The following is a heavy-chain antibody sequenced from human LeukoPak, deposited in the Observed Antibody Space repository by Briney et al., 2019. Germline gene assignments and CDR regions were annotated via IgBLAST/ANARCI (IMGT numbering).Heavy chain of an antibody. CDR1: GFTFSSYG. Sequence: GRSLRLSCAASGFTFSSYGMHWVRQAPGKGLEWVAVISYDGSNKYYADSVKGRFTISRDNSKNTLYLQMNGLRAEDTAVYYCAKDFSGRYSNYTFDYYYGMDVWGQGTTVTVSS. CDR2: ISYDGSNK. D-gene: IGHD4-11*01. CDR3: AKDFSGRYSNYTFDYYYGMDV. J-gene: IGHJ6*02. V-gene: IGHV3-30*18.